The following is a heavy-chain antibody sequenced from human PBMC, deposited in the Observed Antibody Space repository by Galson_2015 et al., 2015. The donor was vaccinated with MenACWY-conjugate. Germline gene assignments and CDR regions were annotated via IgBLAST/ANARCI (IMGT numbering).Heavy chain of an antibody. D-gene: IGHD1-26*01. CDR1: GYTFTNYW. CDR3: ARHPPGGRGMDV. Sequence: QSGAEVKKPGESLKISCKGSGYTFTNYWIAWVRQMPGKGLEWVGLINPADSNVRYSPSFQGQVTISADESISTAHLQWSSLKASDIAIFYCARHPPGGRGMDVWGRVTTVTVSS. J-gene: IGHJ6*02. CDR2: INPADSNV. V-gene: IGHV5-51*01.